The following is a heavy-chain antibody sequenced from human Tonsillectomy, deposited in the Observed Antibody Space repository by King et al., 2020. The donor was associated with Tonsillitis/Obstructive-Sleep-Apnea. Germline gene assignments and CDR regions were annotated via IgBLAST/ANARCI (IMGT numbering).Heavy chain of an antibody. CDR2: IYPGDSDT. V-gene: IGHV5-51*03. D-gene: IGHD2-2*01. J-gene: IGHJ5*02. Sequence: EGQLVESGAEVKKPGESLKISCKSSGYSFTSYWIAWVRQRPGKGLEWMGIIYPGDSDTRYRPSFQGQVTISADKSISTAYLQWSSLKASDTAMYYCARLGVVVVPGASPPGKSWRDLGGQGTLVTVSS. CDR3: ARLGVVVVPGASPPGKSWRDL. CDR1: GYSFTSYW.